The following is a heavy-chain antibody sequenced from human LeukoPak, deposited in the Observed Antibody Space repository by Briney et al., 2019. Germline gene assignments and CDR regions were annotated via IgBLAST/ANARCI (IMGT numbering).Heavy chain of an antibody. CDR3: AKDGRGSSWYYCYYGMDV. J-gene: IGHJ6*02. CDR1: GITLSNYG. V-gene: IGHV3-23*01. CDR2: ISGSGGST. Sequence: GGSLRLSCAVSGITLSNYGMTWVRQAPGKGLEWVSAISGSGGSTYYVDSVKGRFTISRDNSKNTLYLQMNSLRAEDTAVYYCAKDGRGSSWYYCYYGMDVWGQGTTVTVSS. D-gene: IGHD6-13*01.